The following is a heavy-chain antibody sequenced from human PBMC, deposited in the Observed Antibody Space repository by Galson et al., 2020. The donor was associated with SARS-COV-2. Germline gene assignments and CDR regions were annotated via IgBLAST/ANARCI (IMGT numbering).Heavy chain of an antibody. V-gene: IGHV4-31*03. CDR2: ISYSGAT. CDR3: ARDYRCTIFLESDYYMDG. CDR1: GGSITGSNFY. D-gene: IGHD3-3*01. Sequence: SETLSLTCSVSGGSITGSNFYWRWVRQHPGKGLEWIGDISYSGATTYNPSLKSRISISLDTSKNQFSLDLRSVTAADTAVYFCARDYRCTIFLESDYYMDGWGKGTTVSVSS. J-gene: IGHJ6*03.